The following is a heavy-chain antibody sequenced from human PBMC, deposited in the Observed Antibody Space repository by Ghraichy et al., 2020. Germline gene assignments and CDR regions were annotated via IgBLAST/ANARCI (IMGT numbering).Heavy chain of an antibody. V-gene: IGHV3-7*03. CDR2: IRPDGSQL. CDR1: GFTFSTSW. Sequence: GGSLRLSCEGSGFTFSTSWMTWVRQAPGRGLEWVATIRPDGSQLHYVDSVKGRFTISRDNAKKSVYLQLSSLRVDDTAIYYCASPYTIDWAAPDYWGPGILVTVSS. CDR3: ASPYTIDWAAPDY. D-gene: IGHD3-9*01. J-gene: IGHJ4*02.